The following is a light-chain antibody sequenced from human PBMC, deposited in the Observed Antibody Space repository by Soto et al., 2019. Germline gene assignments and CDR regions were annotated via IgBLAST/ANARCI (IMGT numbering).Light chain of an antibody. CDR2: GAT. V-gene: IGKV1-6*01. J-gene: IGKJ1*01. Sequence: AIQMTQSPSSLSASVGDRVTITCRASQDIRTELGWYQQKPGKAPKLLIYGATTLQSGVPSRFSGSGSGTDFTLTISGLQPEDCATYYCLQDYNYPLTFGQGTKVEVK. CDR3: LQDYNYPLT. CDR1: QDIRTE.